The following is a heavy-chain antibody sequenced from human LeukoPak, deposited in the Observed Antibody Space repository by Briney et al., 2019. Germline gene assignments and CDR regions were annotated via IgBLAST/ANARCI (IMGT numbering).Heavy chain of an antibody. CDR1: GGSVSTGTYY. CDR2: VYSSGST. CDR3: ARGPTRYYFDY. Sequence: PSETLSLTCTVSGGSVSTGTYYWSWIRQPPGRGLEWIGYVYSSGSTNYNPSLKSRVTISVDTSKNQLSLKLSSVTAADTAVYYCARGPTRYYFDYWGQGTLVTVSS. J-gene: IGHJ4*02. V-gene: IGHV4-61*01.